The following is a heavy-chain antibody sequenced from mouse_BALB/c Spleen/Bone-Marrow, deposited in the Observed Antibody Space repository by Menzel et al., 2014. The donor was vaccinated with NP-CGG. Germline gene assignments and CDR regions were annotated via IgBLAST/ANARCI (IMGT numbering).Heavy chain of an antibody. CDR2: ISYDGNN. V-gene: IGHV3-6*02. CDR3: VRAPLPYAVDF. J-gene: IGHJ4*01. CDR1: GYSITSGYY. Sequence: EVQRVESGPGLVKPSQSLSLTCSVTGYSITSGYYWNWIRPFPGNKLEWMGYISYDGNNNYNPSLKNRISITRDTSKNQFFLKLSSVTTDDTATYYCVRAPLPYAVDFWGQGTSVTVSS.